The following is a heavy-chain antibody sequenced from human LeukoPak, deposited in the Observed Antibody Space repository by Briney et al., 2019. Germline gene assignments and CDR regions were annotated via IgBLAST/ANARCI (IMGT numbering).Heavy chain of an antibody. Sequence: TASETLSLTCTVAGSSISTYYWSWIRQPPGKELEWIGYIHYSGTTNYNPSLKSRVTISADTSKNQFSLKLSSVTAADTAVYYCARGQLSYDAFPFDYWGQGTLVTVSS. J-gene: IGHJ4*02. D-gene: IGHD5-18*01. CDR2: IHYSGTT. CDR3: ARGQLSYDAFPFDY. CDR1: GSSISTYY. V-gene: IGHV4-59*01.